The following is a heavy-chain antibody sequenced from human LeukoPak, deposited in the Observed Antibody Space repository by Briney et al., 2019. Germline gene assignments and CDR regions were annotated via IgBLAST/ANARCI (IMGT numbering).Heavy chain of an antibody. CDR1: GFTFSSYA. V-gene: IGHV3-64*01. D-gene: IGHD4-17*01. CDR3: ARVYGDYTVGYFDY. J-gene: IGHJ4*02. CDR2: ISSNGGST. Sequence: PGGSLRLSCAASGFTFSSYAMHWVRQAPGKGLEYVSAISSNGGSTYYANSVKGRFTISRDNSKNTLYLQMRSLRAEDMAVYYCARVYGDYTVGYFDYWGQGTLVTVSS.